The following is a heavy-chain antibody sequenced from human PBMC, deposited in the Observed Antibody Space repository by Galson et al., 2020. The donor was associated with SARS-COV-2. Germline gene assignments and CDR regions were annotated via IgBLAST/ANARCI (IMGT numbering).Heavy chain of an antibody. CDR2: ISWNSGSI. J-gene: IGHJ4*02. D-gene: IGHD3-22*01. CDR1: GFTFDDYA. V-gene: IGHV3-9*01. Sequence: SLKISCAASGFTFDDYAMHWVRQAPGKGLEWVSGISWNSGSIGYADSVKGRFTISRDNAKNSLYLQMNSLRAEDTALYYCAKAGYYDSSGYYAPFDYWGQGTLVTVSS. CDR3: AKAGYYDSSGYYAPFDY.